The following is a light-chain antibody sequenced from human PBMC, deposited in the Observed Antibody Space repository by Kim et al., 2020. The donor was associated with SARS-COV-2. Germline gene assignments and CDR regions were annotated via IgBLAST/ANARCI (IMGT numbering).Light chain of an antibody. CDR2: KDS. V-gene: IGLV3-25*03. CDR3: QSADSSVTSLWV. J-gene: IGLJ3*02. CDR1: ALPNQY. Sequence: PGQTARITCSGDALPNQYAYWYQQKPGQAPVVVIYKDSERPSGIPERFSGSSSGTTVTLTISGVQAEDEADYYCQSADSSVTSLWVFGGGTKVTVL.